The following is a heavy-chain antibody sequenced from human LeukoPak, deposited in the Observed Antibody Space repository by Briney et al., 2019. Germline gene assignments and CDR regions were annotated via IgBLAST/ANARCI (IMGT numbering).Heavy chain of an antibody. D-gene: IGHD6-6*01. CDR3: ARAGSSSRYYNYYYMDV. CDR2: IYTSGST. Sequence: SETLSLTCTVSGGSISSGSYYWSWIRQPAGKGLEWIGRIYTSGSTNYNPSFNSRVTISVDTSKNQFFLKLSSVTAADTAIYYCARAGSSSRYYNYYYMDVWGKGTTVTVSS. CDR1: GGSISSGSYY. J-gene: IGHJ6*03. V-gene: IGHV4-61*02.